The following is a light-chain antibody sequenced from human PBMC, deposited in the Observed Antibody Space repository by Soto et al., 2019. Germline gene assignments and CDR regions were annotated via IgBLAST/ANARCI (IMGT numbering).Light chain of an antibody. CDR1: QSLSSNY. J-gene: IGKJ2*01. V-gene: IGKV3-20*01. Sequence: EIVLTQSPGTLSLSPGERATLSCRASQSLSSNYLAWYQQKPGQAPRLLIFGASSRATGIPDRFSGSGSGTDFTLTISRLEPEDFAVYYCRQYGSSPSTFGQGTKLEIK. CDR3: RQYGSSPST. CDR2: GAS.